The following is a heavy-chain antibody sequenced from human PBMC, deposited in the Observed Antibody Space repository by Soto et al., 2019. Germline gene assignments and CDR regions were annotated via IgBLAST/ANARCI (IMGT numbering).Heavy chain of an antibody. CDR1: GVTFSSET. V-gene: IGHV1-69*01. CDR2: IIPLFGTA. Sequence: QVQLVQSGADVKKPGSSVTFSCQASGVTFSSETLGWVRQAPGQGLGWVGGIIPLFGTASYAQKFQGRVTITANESTSTVYMELSSLRSDDTAVYFCATELGENPASPFDAWGQGTLVTVSS. J-gene: IGHJ4*02. D-gene: IGHD3-10*01. CDR3: ATELGENPASPFDA.